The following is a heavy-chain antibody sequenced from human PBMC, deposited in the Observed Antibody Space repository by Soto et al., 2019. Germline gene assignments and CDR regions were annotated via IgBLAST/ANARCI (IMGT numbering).Heavy chain of an antibody. V-gene: IGHV1-18*01. CDR3: ARITLHASPFDS. CDR2: LSCFNGYT. D-gene: IGHD3-16*01. J-gene: IGHJ4*02. Sequence: QVQLVQSGGEVKEPGASVKLSCKASGYAFTSFGVSWVRQAPGRGLGWLGWLSCFNGYTNYAQNLKGRVTMTKDTATTTAYMELTNINSDDTAVYFCARITLHASPFDSWGQGTLVTVSS. CDR1: GYAFTSFG.